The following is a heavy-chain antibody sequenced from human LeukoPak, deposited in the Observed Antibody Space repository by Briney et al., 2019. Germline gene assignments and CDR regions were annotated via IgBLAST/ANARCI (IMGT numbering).Heavy chain of an antibody. D-gene: IGHD4-17*01. CDR2: ISYDGSNK. J-gene: IGHJ4*02. V-gene: IGHV3-30-3*01. CDR1: GFTFSSYA. CDR3: ARVAYGALPDY. Sequence: GGSLRLSCAASGFTFSSYAMHWVRQAPGKGLEWVAVISYDGSNKYYADSVKGRFTISRDNSKNTLYLQMNSLRAEDTDVYYCARVAYGALPDYWGQGTLVTVSS.